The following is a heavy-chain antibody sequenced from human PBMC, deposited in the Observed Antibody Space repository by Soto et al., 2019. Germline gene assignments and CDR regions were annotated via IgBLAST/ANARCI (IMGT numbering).Heavy chain of an antibody. J-gene: IGHJ5*02. CDR3: ARGYYDFWSGYYRYNWFDP. Sequence: PSETLSLTCTVSGGSISSYYWSWIRQPPGKGLEWIGYIYYSGSTNYNPSLKSRVTISVDTSKNQFSLKLSSVTAADTAVYYCARGYYDFWSGYYRYNWFDPWGQGTLVTVSS. V-gene: IGHV4-59*01. D-gene: IGHD3-3*01. CDR2: IYYSGST. CDR1: GGSISSYY.